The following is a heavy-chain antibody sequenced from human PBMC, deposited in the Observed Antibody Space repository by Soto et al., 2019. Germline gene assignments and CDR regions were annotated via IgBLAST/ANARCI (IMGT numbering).Heavy chain of an antibody. V-gene: IGHV1-8*01. CDR2: MNPNSGNT. CDR1: GYTFTSYD. J-gene: IGHJ4*02. Sequence: QVQLVQSGAEVKKPGASVKVSCKASGYTFTSYDINWVRQATGQGLEWMGWMNPNSGNTASAQKFQARLTMTRNTSISTAYMELCSLRSEDTAVYYCARLVPRRGYRSTWGYWGQGTLVTFSS. D-gene: IGHD3-22*01. CDR3: ARLVPRRGYRSTWGY.